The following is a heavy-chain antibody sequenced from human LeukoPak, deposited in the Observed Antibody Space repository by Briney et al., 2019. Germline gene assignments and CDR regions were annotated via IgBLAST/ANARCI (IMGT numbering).Heavy chain of an antibody. J-gene: IGHJ5*02. Sequence: ESGPTQVKPTQILTLTCSFSGFSFTTFGEAVGWIRQHPGKALEWLGLICWDDDKRYSPSMKNRVTITKDTSKNLVVLTMTNLDPVDTATYFCAYGPPPEFDFWISHYAAPASFFDPWGPGILVTVSS. CDR3: AYGPPPEFDFWISHYAAPASFFDP. V-gene: IGHV2-5*02. D-gene: IGHD3-3*01. CDR1: GFSFTTFGEA. CDR2: ICWDDDK.